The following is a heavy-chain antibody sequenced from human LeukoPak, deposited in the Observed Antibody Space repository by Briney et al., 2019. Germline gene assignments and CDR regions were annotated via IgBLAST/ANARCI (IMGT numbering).Heavy chain of an antibody. CDR1: GGSISSSNW. Sequence: AETLSLTCAVSGGSISSSNWWSWVRQPPGKGLEWIGEIYHSGSTNYNPSLKSRVTISVDKSKNQFSLKLSSVTAADTAVYYCARGGDILTGYYLFFDYWGQGTLVTVSS. V-gene: IGHV4-4*02. D-gene: IGHD3-9*01. CDR3: ARGGDILTGYYLFFDY. J-gene: IGHJ4*02. CDR2: IYHSGST.